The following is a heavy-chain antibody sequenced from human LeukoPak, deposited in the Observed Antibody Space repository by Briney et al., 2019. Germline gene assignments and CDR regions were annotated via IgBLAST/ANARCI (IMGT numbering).Heavy chain of an antibody. CDR3: ARDTEELLYAFDI. J-gene: IGHJ3*02. D-gene: IGHD1-26*01. Sequence: SSETLSLTCVVSGGSLSTHHWSWIRRSPGRGLEWIGYISDSGSTNYNPSLKSRVTISVDTSKNQFSLMLSSVTAADTAVYYCARDTEELLYAFDIWGQGTMVTVSS. V-gene: IGHV4-59*11. CDR1: GGSLSTHH. CDR2: ISDSGST.